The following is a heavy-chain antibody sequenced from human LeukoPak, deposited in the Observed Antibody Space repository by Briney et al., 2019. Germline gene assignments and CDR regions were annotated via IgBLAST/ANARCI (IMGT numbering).Heavy chain of an antibody. CDR3: ARAPVSGWGAFDI. V-gene: IGHV3-48*04. CDR1: GFTFSSYS. D-gene: IGHD6-19*01. CDR2: ISSSSSTI. Sequence: GGSLRLSCAASGFTFSSYSMNWVRQAPGKGLEWVSYISSSSSTIYYADSVKGRFTISRDNAKNSLYLQMNSLRAEDTAVYYCARAPVSGWGAFDIWGQGTMVTVSS. J-gene: IGHJ3*02.